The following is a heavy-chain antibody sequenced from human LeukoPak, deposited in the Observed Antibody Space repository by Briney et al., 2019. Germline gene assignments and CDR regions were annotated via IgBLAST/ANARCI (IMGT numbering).Heavy chain of an antibody. J-gene: IGHJ6*03. CDR3: ARNGFRTYCGSGCYSDYMDV. D-gene: IGHD2-21*02. V-gene: IGHV4-4*07. CDR1: GGSVSRDS. Sequence: SETLSLTCTVSGGSVSRDSWTWIRQPAGKGLEWIGYIYDSGATTYNPSLQSRLTMSVDPSKNQFSLRLTSVTAADTAVYYCARNGFRTYCGSGCYSDYMDVWGSGATVTVAS. CDR2: IYDSGAT.